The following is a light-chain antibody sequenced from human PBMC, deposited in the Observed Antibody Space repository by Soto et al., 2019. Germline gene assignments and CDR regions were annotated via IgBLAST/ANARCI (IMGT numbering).Light chain of an antibody. CDR2: DVS. CDR1: SSDVGSYNL. Sequence: QSALAQPASVSGSPGQSITISCTGTSSDVGSYNLVSWYQQHPGKAPKLIIYDVSNRPSGVSDRFSGSKSRNTASLTISGLQAEDEAEYYCTSYTSSTPFYVFGTGTKVTVL. J-gene: IGLJ1*01. V-gene: IGLV2-14*02. CDR3: TSYTSSTPFYV.